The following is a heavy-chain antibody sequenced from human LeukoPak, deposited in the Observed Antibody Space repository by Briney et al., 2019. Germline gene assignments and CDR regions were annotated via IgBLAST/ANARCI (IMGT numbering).Heavy chain of an antibody. D-gene: IGHD3-3*01. CDR3: ARRSGYQYYYGMDV. J-gene: IGHJ6*02. Sequence: PGGSLRLSCAASGFTFSSYSMNWVRQAPGKGLEWVSSISSSSYIYYADSVKGRFTISRDNAKNSLYLQMNSLRAEDTAVYYCARRSGYQYYYGMDVWGQGTTVTVSS. V-gene: IGHV3-21*01. CDR2: ISSSSYI. CDR1: GFTFSSYS.